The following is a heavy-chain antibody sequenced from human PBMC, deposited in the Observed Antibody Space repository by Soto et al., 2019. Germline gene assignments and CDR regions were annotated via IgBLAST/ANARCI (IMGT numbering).Heavy chain of an antibody. D-gene: IGHD3-16*01. CDR1: GGSISSSSYY. CDR3: ARIMRVHGAFDI. J-gene: IGHJ3*02. Sequence: SETLSLTCTVSGGSISSSSYYWGWIRQPPGKGLEWIGSIYYSGSTYYNPSLKSRVTISVDTSKNQFSLKLSSLIAADTAVYYCARIMRVHGAFDIWGQGTMVTVSS. CDR2: IYYSGST. V-gene: IGHV4-39*01.